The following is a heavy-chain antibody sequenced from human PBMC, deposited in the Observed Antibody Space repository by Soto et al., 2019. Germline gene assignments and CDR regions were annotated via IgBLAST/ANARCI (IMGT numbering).Heavy chain of an antibody. D-gene: IGHD3-16*01. CDR3: ARMGDVPYYSYGMDV. CDR2: INGYNGNT. J-gene: IGHJ6*02. CDR1: GYTFTRSG. V-gene: IGHV1-18*01. Sequence: QVQLVQSGAEVKKPGASVKVSCKASGYTFTRSGISWVRQAPGQGLEWMGWINGYNGNTNYAQKFQGRITMTTDTRTSTAYMELRSLRSDDTAVYYCARMGDVPYYSYGMDVWGQGTTVIVSS.